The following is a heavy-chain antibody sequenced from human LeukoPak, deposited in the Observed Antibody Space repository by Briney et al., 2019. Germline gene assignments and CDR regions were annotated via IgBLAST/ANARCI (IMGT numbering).Heavy chain of an antibody. CDR3: ARAWQQTKVVGY. CDR2: MNPNSGNT. J-gene: IGHJ4*02. Sequence: ASVKVSCKASGYTLTSYDINWVRQATGQGLEWMGWMNPNSGNTGYAQKFQGRVTMTRNTSISTAYMELSSLRSEDTAVYYCARAWQQTKVVGYWGQGTLVTVSS. V-gene: IGHV1-8*01. D-gene: IGHD6-13*01. CDR1: GYTLTSYD.